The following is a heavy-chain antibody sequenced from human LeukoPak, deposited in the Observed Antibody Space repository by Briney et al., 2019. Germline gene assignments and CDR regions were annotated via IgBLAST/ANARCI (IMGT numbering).Heavy chain of an antibody. CDR3: AREAYYYDSSGYYHYWYFDL. Sequence: GGSLRLSCAASGFTFSSYAMHWVRQAPGRGLEWVAVISYDGSNKYYADSVKGRFTISRDNSKNTLYLQMNSLRAEDTAVYYCAREAYYYDSSGYYHYWYFDLWGRGTLVTVSS. D-gene: IGHD3-22*01. CDR1: GFTFSSYA. CDR2: ISYDGSNK. J-gene: IGHJ2*01. V-gene: IGHV3-30-3*01.